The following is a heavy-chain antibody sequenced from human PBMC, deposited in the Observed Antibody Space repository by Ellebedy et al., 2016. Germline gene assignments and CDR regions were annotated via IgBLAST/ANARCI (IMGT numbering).Heavy chain of an antibody. D-gene: IGHD3-9*01. CDR1: GFTFSSYW. V-gene: IGHV3-7*04. Sequence: GGSLRLSCAASGFTFSSYWMSWVRQAPGKGLEWVANIKQDGSEKYYVDSVKGRFTISRDNAKNSLYLQMNSLRAEDTAVYYCARGYYDILTGPYYFDCWGQGTLVTVSS. CDR3: ARGYYDILTGPYYFDC. CDR2: IKQDGSEK. J-gene: IGHJ4*02.